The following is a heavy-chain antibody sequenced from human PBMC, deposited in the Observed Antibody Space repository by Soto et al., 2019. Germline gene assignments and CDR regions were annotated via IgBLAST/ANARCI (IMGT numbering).Heavy chain of an antibody. Sequence: ASVKVSCKASGYTFTSYGISWVRQAPGQGLEWMGWISAYNGNTNYAQKLQGRVTMTTDTSTSTAYMELRSLRSDDTAVYYCAGDDFISGSYYWFDPWGQGTLVTVSS. CDR1: GYTFTSYG. V-gene: IGHV1-18*01. CDR3: AGDDFISGSYYWFDP. CDR2: ISAYNGNT. J-gene: IGHJ5*02. D-gene: IGHD1-26*01.